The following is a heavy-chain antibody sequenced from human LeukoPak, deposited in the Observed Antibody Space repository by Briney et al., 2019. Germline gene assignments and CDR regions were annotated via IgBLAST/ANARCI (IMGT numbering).Heavy chain of an antibody. CDR1: GFTFSSYG. J-gene: IGHJ4*02. V-gene: IGHV3-23*01. Sequence: HPGRSLRLSCAASGFTFSSYGMHWVRQAPGKGLEWVSVISGSGGSTNYADSVNGRFTISRDNSKNMLHLQMSSLRAEDTAVYYCATLSDAIAAAGTRNYWGQGTLVTVSS. CDR3: ATLSDAIAAAGTRNY. D-gene: IGHD6-13*01. CDR2: ISGSGGST.